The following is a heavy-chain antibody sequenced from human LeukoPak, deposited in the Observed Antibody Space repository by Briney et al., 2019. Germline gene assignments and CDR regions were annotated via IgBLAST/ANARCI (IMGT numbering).Heavy chain of an antibody. CDR1: GYTFTSNY. D-gene: IGHD4-17*01. V-gene: IGHV1-46*01. J-gene: IGHJ6*03. Sequence: ASVKVSCKAFGYTFTSNYMHWVRQAPGQGPEWMGVISPSGGSTTYAQKFQGRVTLTRDMSTSTDYLELSSLRSEDTAVYYCARGLRSYYYMDVWGKGTTVTVSS. CDR3: ARGLRSYYYMDV. CDR2: ISPSGGST.